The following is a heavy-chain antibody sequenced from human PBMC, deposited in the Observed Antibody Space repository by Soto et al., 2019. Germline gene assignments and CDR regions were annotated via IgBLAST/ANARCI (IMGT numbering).Heavy chain of an antibody. V-gene: IGHV1-69*13. D-gene: IGHD3-10*01. CDR3: AREPVLLWFGGRGSGMDV. J-gene: IGHJ6*02. CDR2: IIPIFGTA. Sequence: ASVKVSCKASGGTFSSYAISWVRQAPGQGLEWMGGIIPIFGTANYAQKFQGRVTITADESTSTAYMELSSLRSEDTALYYCAREPVLLWFGGRGSGMDVWGQGTTVTVSS. CDR1: GGTFSSYA.